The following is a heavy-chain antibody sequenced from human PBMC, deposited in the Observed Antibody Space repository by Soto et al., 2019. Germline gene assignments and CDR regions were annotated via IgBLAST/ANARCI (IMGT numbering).Heavy chain of an antibody. CDR1: GGTFSSYT. V-gene: IGHV1-69*02. J-gene: IGHJ5*02. Sequence: QVQLVQSGAEVKKPGFSVKVSCKASGGTFSSYTISWVRQAPGQGLEWTGRIIPILGIANYAQKFQGRVTITADKSTSTAYMERSSLRSEDTAVYYCARSSTCGGDCLDWFDPWGQGTLVTVSS. CDR3: ARSSTCGGDCLDWFDP. CDR2: IIPILGIA. D-gene: IGHD2-21*02.